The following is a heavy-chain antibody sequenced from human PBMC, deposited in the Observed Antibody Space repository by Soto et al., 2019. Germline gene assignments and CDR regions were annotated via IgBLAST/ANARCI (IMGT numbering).Heavy chain of an antibody. CDR1: GGTFSSYA. Sequence: QVQLVQSGAEVKKPGSSVKVSCKASGGTFSSYAISWVRQAPGQGLEWMGGIIPIFGTANYAQKFQGRVTITADESTSTAYMELSSLRSEVTAVYYCARALGVVVVAAQLSYGMDVWGQGTTVTVSS. V-gene: IGHV1-69*12. D-gene: IGHD2-15*01. CDR3: ARALGVVVVAAQLSYGMDV. J-gene: IGHJ6*02. CDR2: IIPIFGTA.